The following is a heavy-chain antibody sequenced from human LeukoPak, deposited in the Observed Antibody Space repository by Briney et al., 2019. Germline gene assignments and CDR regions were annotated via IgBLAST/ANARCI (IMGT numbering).Heavy chain of an antibody. D-gene: IGHD3-22*01. Sequence: GGSLRLSCAASGFTFSSYGMHWVRQAPRQGLEWVSSISSSSSYIYYADSVKSRFTISRDNATNSLYLQMHSLRAAATTVYYCARTREGGYDISGYYSQPDAFDIWGQGTMVTVSS. CDR2: ISSSSSYI. CDR1: GFTFSSYG. V-gene: IGHV3-21*01. J-gene: IGHJ3*02. CDR3: ARTREGGYDISGYYSQPDAFDI.